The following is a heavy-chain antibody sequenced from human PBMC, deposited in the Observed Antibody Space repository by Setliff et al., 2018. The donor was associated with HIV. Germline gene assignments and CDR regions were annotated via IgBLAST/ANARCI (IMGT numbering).Heavy chain of an antibody. V-gene: IGHV4-59*11. J-gene: IGHJ5*01. D-gene: IGHD2-21*01. CDR2: IHYRGST. Sequence: SETLSLTCTVSGGSIRSHYWSWIRQSPGKGLEWIGYIHYRGSTNYNPSLKSRVIISVDMSKNQFSLKLTSVTAADTAVYYCARDFEASYCGGDCYSGWFDSWGQGILVTVSS. CDR3: ARDFEASYCGGDCYSGWFDS. CDR1: GGSIRSHY.